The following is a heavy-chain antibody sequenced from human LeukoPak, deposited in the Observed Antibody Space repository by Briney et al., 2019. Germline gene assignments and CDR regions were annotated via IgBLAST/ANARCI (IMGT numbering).Heavy chain of an antibody. CDR2: IYTSGST. D-gene: IGHD3-22*01. CDR3: ARVPATYYYDSSGYYSFDY. Sequence: SETLSLTCTVSGGSISSYYWSWIRQPAGKGLEWIGRIYTSGSTNYNPSLKSRVTMSVDTSKNQFSLKLSSVTAADTAVYYCARVPATYYYDSSGYYSFDYWGQGTLVTVSS. V-gene: IGHV4-4*07. J-gene: IGHJ4*02. CDR1: GGSISSYY.